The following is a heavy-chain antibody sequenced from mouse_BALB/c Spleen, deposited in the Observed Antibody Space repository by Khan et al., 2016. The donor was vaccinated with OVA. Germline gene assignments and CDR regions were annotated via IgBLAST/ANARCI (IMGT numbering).Heavy chain of an antibody. CDR2: INTYTGET. V-gene: IGHV9-3-1*01. D-gene: IGHD1-1*01. CDR3: TRYHERY. Sequence: QIQLVQAGPELKKPGETVKIFCKASGYTFTNYVMNWVKQSPGKGLKWMGWINTYTGETTYVDDFKGRFAFSWETSASTAYLQSNNLTNGDTATSLCTRYHERYWGQGTTLTVSS. J-gene: IGHJ2*01. CDR1: GYTFTNYV.